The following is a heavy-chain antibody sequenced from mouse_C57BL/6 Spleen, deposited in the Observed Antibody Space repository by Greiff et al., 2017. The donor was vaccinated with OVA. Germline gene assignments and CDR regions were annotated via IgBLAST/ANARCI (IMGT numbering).Heavy chain of an antibody. CDR2: IWSDGST. D-gene: IGHD1-1*01. CDR1: GFSFNREG. J-gene: IGHJ4*01. CDR3: ARQATTVVATEAMDY. V-gene: IGHV2-6-1*01. Sequence: VMLVESGPGLVAPSQSLSITCTVSGFSFNREGVHFVLHPPGKGLVRLVVIWSDGSTTYNSALKSRLSISKDNSKSQVFLEMNSLQTDDTAMYACARQATTVVATEAMDYWGQGTSVTVSS.